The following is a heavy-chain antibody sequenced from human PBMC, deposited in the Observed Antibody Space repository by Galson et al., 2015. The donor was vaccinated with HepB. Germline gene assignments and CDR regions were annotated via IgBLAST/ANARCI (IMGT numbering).Heavy chain of an antibody. D-gene: IGHD6-19*01. CDR3: AKDIFAAVAGTGYFDY. Sequence: RHCCRVAGVAFDEEAMDWGAQGAGHGGGWDGGVSWDSGSIGYADSVKGRFTISRDNAKNSLYLQMNSLRAEDTALYYCAKDIFAAVAGTGYFDYWGQGTLVTVSS. CDR1: GVAFDEEA. V-gene: IGHV3-9*01. CDR2: VSWDSGSI. J-gene: IGHJ4*02.